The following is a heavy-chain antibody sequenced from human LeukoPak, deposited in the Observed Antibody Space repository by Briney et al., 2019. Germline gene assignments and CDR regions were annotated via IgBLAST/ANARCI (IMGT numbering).Heavy chain of an antibody. CDR1: GFTFDDYA. CDR3: ARGYSSSWYQGAFDI. V-gene: IGHV3-9*01. CDR2: ISWNSGSI. J-gene: IGHJ3*02. D-gene: IGHD6-13*01. Sequence: GGSLRLSCAASGFTFDDYAMHWVRQAPGKGLEWVSGISWNSGSIGYADSVKGRFTISRDNAKNSLYLQMNSLRAEDTAVYYCARGYSSSWYQGAFDIWGQGTMVTVSS.